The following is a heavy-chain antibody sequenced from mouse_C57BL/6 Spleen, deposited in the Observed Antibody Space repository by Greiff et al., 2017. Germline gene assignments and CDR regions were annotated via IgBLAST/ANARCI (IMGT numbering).Heavy chain of an antibody. D-gene: IGHD1-1*01. J-gene: IGHJ1*03. Sequence: QVQLQQPGAELVRPGSSVKLSCKASGYTFTSYWMHWVKQRPIQGLEWIGNIDPSDSETHYNQKFKDKATLTVDKSSSTAYMQLSSLTSEDSAVYYCARSTTVVADYWYFGGWGTGTTVTVSS. CDR1: GYTFTSYW. CDR2: IDPSDSET. CDR3: ARSTTVVADYWYFGG. V-gene: IGHV1-52*01.